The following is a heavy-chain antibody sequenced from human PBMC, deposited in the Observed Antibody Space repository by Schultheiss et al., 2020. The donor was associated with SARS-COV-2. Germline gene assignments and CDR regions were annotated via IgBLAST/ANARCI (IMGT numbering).Heavy chain of an antibody. J-gene: IGHJ4*02. CDR1: GFTFSSYE. CDR3: ARERPASGPSFDY. V-gene: IGHV3-48*03. CDR2: ISSSGSTI. D-gene: IGHD2-15*01. Sequence: VGSLRLSCAASGFTFSSYEMNWVRQAPGKGLEWVSYISSSGSTIYYADSVKGRFTVSRDNAKNSLYLQMDSLRAEDTALYYCARERPASGPSFDYWGQGALVTVSS.